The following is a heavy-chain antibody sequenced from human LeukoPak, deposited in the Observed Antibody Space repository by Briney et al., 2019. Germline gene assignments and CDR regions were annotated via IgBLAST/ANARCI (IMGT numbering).Heavy chain of an antibody. CDR3: ARGGAYCGGDCYTNWFDP. Sequence: ASVKVSCKASGYTFTRYYMHWVRQAPGQGLEWMGWMNPNSGNTGYAQKFQGRVTMTRNTSISTAYMELSSLRSEDTAVYYCARGGAYCGGDCYTNWFDPWGQGTLVTVSS. J-gene: IGHJ5*02. V-gene: IGHV1-8*02. CDR1: GYTFTRYY. D-gene: IGHD2-21*01. CDR2: MNPNSGNT.